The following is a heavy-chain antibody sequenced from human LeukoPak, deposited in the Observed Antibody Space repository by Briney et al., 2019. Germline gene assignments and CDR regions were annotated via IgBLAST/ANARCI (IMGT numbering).Heavy chain of an antibody. CDR2: IYGHDGGT. J-gene: IGHJ4*02. V-gene: IGHV1-2*02. CDR1: GSTFTGHY. D-gene: IGHD3-9*01. CDR3: VRDFDWGPDY. Sequence: ASVTLSRKASGSTFTGHYLHWVRQAPGQGLEWMGWIYGHDGGTNFAQKFQDRVTMTRDTSITTAYMELTSLTPDDTAVYYCVRDFDWGPDYWGQGTLVTVSS.